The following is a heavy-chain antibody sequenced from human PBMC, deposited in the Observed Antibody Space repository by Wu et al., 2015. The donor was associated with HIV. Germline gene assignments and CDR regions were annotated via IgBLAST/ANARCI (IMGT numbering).Heavy chain of an antibody. V-gene: IGHV1-8*02. J-gene: IGHJ1*01. CDR1: GYSFTTYY. CDR2: MNPKSGSA. CDR3: ARVGVLLTSAGLLEYFQH. D-gene: IGHD1-1*01. Sequence: QVQLVQSGAEVRKPGASVKVSCKASGYSFTTYYLNWVRQAPGQGLEWMGWMNPKSGSAAFGLNFQGRVSMTRNSSLSIAYMELSGVTSDDSAIYYCARVGVLLTSAGLLEYFQHWGQGTRVVVSS.